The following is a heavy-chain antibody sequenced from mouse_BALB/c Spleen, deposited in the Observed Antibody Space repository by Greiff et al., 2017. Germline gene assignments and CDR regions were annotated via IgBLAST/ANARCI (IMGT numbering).Heavy chain of an antibody. D-gene: IGHD2-2*01. J-gene: IGHJ4*01. CDR1: GFTFSSYA. Sequence: EVKLVESGGGLVKPGGSLKLSCAASGFTFSSYAMSWVRQSPEKRLEWVAEISSGGSYTYYPDTVTGRFTISRDNAKNTLYLEMSSLRSEDTAMYYCAREGVTKDAMDYWGQGTSVTVSS. CDR3: AREGVTKDAMDY. CDR2: ISSGGSYT. V-gene: IGHV5-9-4*01.